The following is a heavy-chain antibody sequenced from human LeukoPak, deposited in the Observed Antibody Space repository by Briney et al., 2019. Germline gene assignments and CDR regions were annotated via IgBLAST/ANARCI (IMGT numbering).Heavy chain of an antibody. CDR3: ASDSCSDGSCYAVY. CDR2: ISYDGNNK. D-gene: IGHD2-15*01. CDR1: GSIFSDYA. J-gene: IGHJ4*02. Sequence: GGSLRPSCAASGSIFSDYAMNWVRQAPGQGLEWVAVISYDGNNKHYADSVKGRFTISRDNSKNTLYLQMSSLRPDDTAVYYCASDSCSDGSCYAVYWGQGSLVTVSS. V-gene: IGHV3-30-3*01.